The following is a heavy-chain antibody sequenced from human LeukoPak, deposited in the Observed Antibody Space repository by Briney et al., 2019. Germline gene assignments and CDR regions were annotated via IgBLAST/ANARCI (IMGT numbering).Heavy chain of an antibody. D-gene: IGHD1-26*01. CDR1: GFTFSSHD. Sequence: PGGSLRLSCLGSGFTFSSHDMDWVRQAPGKGLEWVSSVRSSSYYIYYAESVKGRFHIFRDKSKNSLYLQMNSLRAEDTAVYYCARDQIVGAATDYWGQGTLVTVSS. J-gene: IGHJ4*02. CDR3: ARDQIVGAATDY. V-gene: IGHV3-21*01. CDR2: VRSSSYYI.